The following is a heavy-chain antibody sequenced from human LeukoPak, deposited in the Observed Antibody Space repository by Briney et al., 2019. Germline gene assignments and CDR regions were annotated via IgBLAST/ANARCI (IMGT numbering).Heavy chain of an antibody. CDR2: INPNSGGT. CDR3: ARDSRGIAVAGLRGFDP. CDR1: GYTFTSYD. J-gene: IGHJ5*02. V-gene: IGHV1-2*02. Sequence: ASVKVSCKASGYTFTSYDINWVRQATGQGLEWMGWINPNSGGTNYAQKFQGRVTMTRDTSISTAYMELSRLRSDDTAVYYCARDSRGIAVAGLRGFDPWGQGTLVTVSS. D-gene: IGHD6-19*01.